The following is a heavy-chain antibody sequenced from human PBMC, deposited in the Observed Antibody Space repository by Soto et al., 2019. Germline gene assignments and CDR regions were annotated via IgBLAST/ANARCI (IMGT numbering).Heavy chain of an antibody. Sequence: GGSLRISCAASGFTFSDYYMTWIRQAPGEGLEWVSYISTTSDYTNYADSVKGRFTISRDNAKNSLYLQMNSLRAEDTAVYYCARDRDLTSSWSFDYWGQGTLVTVSS. CDR3: ARDRDLTSSWSFDY. CDR1: GFTFSDYY. V-gene: IGHV3-11*06. J-gene: IGHJ4*02. D-gene: IGHD6-13*01. CDR2: ISTTSDYT.